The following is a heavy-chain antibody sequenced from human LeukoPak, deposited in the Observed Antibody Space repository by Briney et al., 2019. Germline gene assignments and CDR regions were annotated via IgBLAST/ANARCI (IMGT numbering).Heavy chain of an antibody. D-gene: IGHD2/OR15-2a*01. CDR2: MNPNSGNT. J-gene: IGHJ5*02. Sequence: ASVTVSYKASGYTFTNYDINWVRQATGQGLEWMGWMNPNSGNTGYAQKFQGRVTMTRRPSISTAYMELSSLISEDTAVYYCARGSTTFDPWGQGTLVTGSS. CDR3: ARGSTTFDP. V-gene: IGHV1-8*01. CDR1: GYTFTNYD.